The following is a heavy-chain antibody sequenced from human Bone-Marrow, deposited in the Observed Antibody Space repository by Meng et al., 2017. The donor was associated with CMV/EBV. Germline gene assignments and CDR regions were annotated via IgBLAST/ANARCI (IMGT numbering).Heavy chain of an antibody. J-gene: IGHJ4*02. CDR2: IYHSGTT. Sequence: LPCAGSGGSISNNNWWTWVRQSPGKGLEWIGEIYHSGTTNYNPSLKSRVSISVDKSKNQFSLRLTSVTAADTAVYYCARDIGNYFDSWGQGALVTVSS. CDR3: ARDIGNYFDS. V-gene: IGHV4-4*02. D-gene: IGHD1-26*01. CDR1: GGSISNNNW.